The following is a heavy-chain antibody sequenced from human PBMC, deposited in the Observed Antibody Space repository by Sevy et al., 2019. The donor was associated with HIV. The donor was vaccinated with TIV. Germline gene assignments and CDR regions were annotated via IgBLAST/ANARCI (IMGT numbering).Heavy chain of an antibody. CDR2: ISSGSTYI. Sequence: GGSLRLSCAASGFTFSSYSMNWVRQAPGKGLEWVSSISSGSTYIYYVDSVKCRFTISRDNAKNSLYLQMNSLRAVDTAVYYCASDRGVGTSSYGMDVWGQGTTVTVSS. CDR3: ASDRGVGTSSYGMDV. CDR1: GFTFSSYS. J-gene: IGHJ6*02. V-gene: IGHV3-21*01. D-gene: IGHD1-26*01.